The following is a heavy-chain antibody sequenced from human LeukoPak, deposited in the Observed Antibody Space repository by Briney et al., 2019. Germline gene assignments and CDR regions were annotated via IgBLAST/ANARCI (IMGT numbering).Heavy chain of an antibody. CDR1: GFTFSSYS. CDR3: ARGGGSYYDSSGYRIDY. Sequence: GGSLRLSCAASGFTFSSYSMNWVRQAPGKGLEWVSSISSDSNYIYYTDSVKGRFTISRDNAKNSLYLQMNSLRAEDTAMYYCARGGGSYYDSSGYRIDYWGQGTLVTVSS. J-gene: IGHJ4*02. D-gene: IGHD3-22*01. V-gene: IGHV3-21*01. CDR2: ISSDSNYI.